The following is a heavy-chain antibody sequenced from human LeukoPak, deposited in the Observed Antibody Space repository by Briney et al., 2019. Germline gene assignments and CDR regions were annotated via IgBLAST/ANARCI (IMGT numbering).Heavy chain of an antibody. CDR1: GYTFTSYG. CDR2: ISAYNGNT. D-gene: IGHD6-13*01. Sequence: ASVEVSCKASGYTFTSYGISWVRQAPGQGLEWMGWISAYNGNTNYAQKLQGRVTMTTDTSTSTAYMELRSLRSDDTAVYYCARGTAAAGYYYYYYTDVWGKGTTVTISS. V-gene: IGHV1-18*01. CDR3: ARGTAAAGYYYYYYTDV. J-gene: IGHJ6*03.